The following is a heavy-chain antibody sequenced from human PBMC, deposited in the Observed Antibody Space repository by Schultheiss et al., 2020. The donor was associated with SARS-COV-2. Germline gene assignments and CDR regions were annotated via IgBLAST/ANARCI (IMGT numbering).Heavy chain of an antibody. D-gene: IGHD6-13*01. CDR3: ASWTGYSSINYYYGMDV. CDR1: GGSFSGYY. J-gene: IGHJ6*02. CDR2: IYYSGST. Sequence: SETLSLTCAVYGGSFSGYYWSWIRQPPGKGLEWIGYIYYSGSTYYNPSLKSRVTISVDTSKNQFSLKLSSVTAADTAVYYCASWTGYSSINYYYGMDVWGQGTTVTVSS. V-gene: IGHV4-59*01.